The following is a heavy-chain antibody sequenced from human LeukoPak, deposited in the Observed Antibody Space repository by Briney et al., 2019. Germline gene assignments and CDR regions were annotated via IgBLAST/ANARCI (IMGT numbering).Heavy chain of an antibody. J-gene: IGHJ4*02. V-gene: IGHV4-59*01. CDR3: ARETAMVLDY. CDR1: GGSISSYY. D-gene: IGHD2-21*02. CDR2: IYYSGST. Sequence: SETLSLTCTVSGGSISSYYWSWIRQPPGKGLEWIGYIYYSGSTNYNPSLKSRVTISVDTSKNQFSLKLSSVTAADTAVYYCARETAMVLDYWGQGALVTVSS.